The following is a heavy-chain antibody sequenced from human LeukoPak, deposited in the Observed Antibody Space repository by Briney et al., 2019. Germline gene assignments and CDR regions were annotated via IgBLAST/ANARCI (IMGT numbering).Heavy chain of an antibody. J-gene: IGHJ6*02. V-gene: IGHV1-2*02. CDR2: INPHSGDT. CDR1: GFTFTAFY. Sequence: ASVRVSCKASGFTFTAFYMHWVRQAPGQGLEWMGWINPHSGDTDYAQRFQGRVTMTRDTSISTAYMELSRLRSDDTAVYYCARWYSTPYYYYYGMDVWGQGTTVTVSS. D-gene: IGHD4-11*01. CDR3: ARWYSTPYYYYYGMDV.